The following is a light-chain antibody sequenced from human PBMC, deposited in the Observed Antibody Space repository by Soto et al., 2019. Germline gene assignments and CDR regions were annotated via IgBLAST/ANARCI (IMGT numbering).Light chain of an antibody. CDR1: QSVSSN. CDR3: QQYNNWPPEGT. J-gene: IGKJ1*01. V-gene: IGKV3-15*01. CDR2: GAS. Sequence: EIVMTQSPATLSVSPGERATLSCRASQSVSSNLAWYQQKPGQAPRLLIYGASTRATGIPARFSGSGSGTESTLTISSLQSEDFAFYYCQQYNNWPPEGTFGQGTKVDIK.